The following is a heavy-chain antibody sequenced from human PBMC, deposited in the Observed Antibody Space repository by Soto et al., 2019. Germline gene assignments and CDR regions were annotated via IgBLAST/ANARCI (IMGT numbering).Heavy chain of an antibody. Sequence: QITLKESGPTLVKPTQTLTLTCTFSGISLTTSGVGVGWIRQPPGKALEWLALIYWNDDKHYSPSLRSRLTITRDHSKNPVVPTMDNMDPVEPATYYCGTGAVASYFYSGLDVWGQGTTVTVSS. D-gene: IGHD6-19*01. CDR2: IYWNDDK. V-gene: IGHV2-5*01. CDR1: GISLTTSGVG. CDR3: GTGAVASYFYSGLDV. J-gene: IGHJ6*02.